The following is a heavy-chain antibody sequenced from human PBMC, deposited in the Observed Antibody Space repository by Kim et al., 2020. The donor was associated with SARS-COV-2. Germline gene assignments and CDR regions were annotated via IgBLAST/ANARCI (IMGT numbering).Heavy chain of an antibody. V-gene: IGHV7-4-1*02. Sequence: ASVKVSCKASGYSFTYYALNWVRQAPGQGPEWMGWINTNTGNPTYAQGFTGRFVFSLDTSVSTAYLQINILKAEDTAVYYCARAPYREVNGFGILLAFY. D-gene: IGHD3-10*01. J-gene: IGHJ3*01. CDR3: ARAPYREVNGFGILLAFY. CDR2: INTNTGNP. CDR1: GYSFTYYA.